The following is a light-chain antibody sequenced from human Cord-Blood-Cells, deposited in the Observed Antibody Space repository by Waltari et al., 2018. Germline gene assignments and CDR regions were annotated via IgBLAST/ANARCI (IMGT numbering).Light chain of an antibody. J-gene: IGKJ2*01. Sequence: DIQLTQSPSSLSASVGDRVTITCRASQSISSYLNWYQQKPGKAPKLLIYAASSLQSGVPSRFSCSGSETDFTLTISSLQPEDFATYYCQQSYSTLLFGQGTKLEI. CDR3: QQSYSTLL. CDR2: AAS. V-gene: IGKV1-39*01. CDR1: QSISSY.